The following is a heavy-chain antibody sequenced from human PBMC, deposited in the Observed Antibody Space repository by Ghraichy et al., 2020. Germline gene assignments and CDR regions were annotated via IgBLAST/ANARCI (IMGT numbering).Heavy chain of an antibody. J-gene: IGHJ6*02. CDR1: GFTFSRNA. CDR2: ISGSGYST. V-gene: IGHV3-23*01. CDR3: AKDPNIISLSFGMDV. D-gene: IGHD3-10*01. Sequence: GGSLRLSCTASGFTFSRNAMSWVRQAPGKGLEWVSAISGSGYSTYYADSVKGRFTISRDNSKNTLYLQMNSLRAEDTAVYYCAKDPNIISLSFGMDVWCQGTTVVVSS.